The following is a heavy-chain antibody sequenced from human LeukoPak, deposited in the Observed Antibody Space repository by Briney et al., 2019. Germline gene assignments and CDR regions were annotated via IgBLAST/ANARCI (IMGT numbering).Heavy chain of an antibody. CDR2: MNPNSGNT. CDR1: GYTFTGYY. CDR3: ARGRTLGN. V-gene: IGHV1-8*02. D-gene: IGHD3-10*01. J-gene: IGHJ4*02. Sequence: ASVKVSCKASGYTFTGYYMHWVRQAPGQGLEWMGWMNPNSGNTGYAQKFQGRVTMTRNTSISTAYMELSSLRSEDTAVYYCARGRTLGNWGQGTLVTVSS.